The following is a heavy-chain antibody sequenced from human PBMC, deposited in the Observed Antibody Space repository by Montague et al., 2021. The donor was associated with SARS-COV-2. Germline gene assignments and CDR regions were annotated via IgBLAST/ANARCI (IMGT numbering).Heavy chain of an antibody. CDR2: ISHSGRT. CDR1: GGSFGDDH. Sequence: SETLSLTCAVYGGSFGDDHWSWIRQPPGKGLEWIGNISHSGRTNYNPSLKSRVTISVDTSKNQFPLKLTSVTAADTGLYFCARGHLSVSMIVVVFTSDSYYFGYWGQGAKVSVSS. CDR3: ARGHLSVSMIVVVFTSDSYYFGY. D-gene: IGHD3-22*01. J-gene: IGHJ4*02. V-gene: IGHV4-34*01.